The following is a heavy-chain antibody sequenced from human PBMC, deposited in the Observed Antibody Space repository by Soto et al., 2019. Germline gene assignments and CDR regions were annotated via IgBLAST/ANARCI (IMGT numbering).Heavy chain of an antibody. J-gene: IGHJ5*02. CDR2: IYYIGST. V-gene: IGHV4-31*03. Sequence: PSETLSLTCTVSGGSINSGGYYWSWIRQHPGKGLEWIGYIYYIGSTYYNPSLKNRLTISLDTSNNQFSLKLSSVTAADTAVYFWARGVFSSGTGWFGPWGQGTLVTVSS. CDR3: ARGVFSSGTGWFGP. CDR1: GGSINSGGYY. D-gene: IGHD3-10*01.